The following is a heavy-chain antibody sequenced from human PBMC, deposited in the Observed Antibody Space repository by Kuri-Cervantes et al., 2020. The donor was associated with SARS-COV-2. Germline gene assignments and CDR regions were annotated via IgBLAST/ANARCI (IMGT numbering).Heavy chain of an antibody. CDR2: IYHSGST. CDR3: ARGVDRKEIYYYYYGMDV. V-gene: IGHV4-30-2*01. D-gene: IGHD2-15*01. J-gene: IGHJ6*02. Sequence: SETLSLTCTVSGGSISSSSYYWGWIRQPPGKGLEWIGYIYHSGSTYYNPSLKSRVTISVDRSKNQFSLKLSSVTAADTAVYYCARGVDRKEIYYYYYGMDVWGQGTTVTVSS. CDR1: GGSISSSSYY.